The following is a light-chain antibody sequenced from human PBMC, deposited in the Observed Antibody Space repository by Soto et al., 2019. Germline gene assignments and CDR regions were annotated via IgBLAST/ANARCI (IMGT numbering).Light chain of an antibody. CDR1: QRVAKNY. J-gene: IGKJ4*01. CDR3: LQYASEPLT. Sequence: ETVLTQSPGTMSLSPGERATISCWASQRVAKNYLAWYHHKPGQGPRLLLSGASSRATGIPDRFSGSGSGTDFTLTISRLQPEDFAVYYCLQYASEPLTFGGGTKVEI. CDR2: GAS. V-gene: IGKV3-20*01.